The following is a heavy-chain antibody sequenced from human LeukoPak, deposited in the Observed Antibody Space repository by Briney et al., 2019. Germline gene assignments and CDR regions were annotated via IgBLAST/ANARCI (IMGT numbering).Heavy chain of an antibody. D-gene: IGHD3-22*01. J-gene: IGHJ4*02. CDR3: ARGSYYYDSSGYYCRY. CDR1: GGSISSGGYY. CDR2: IYHSGST. Sequence: SQTLSLTCTVSGGSISSGGYYWSWIRQPPGKGLEWIGYIYHSGSTYYNPSLKSRVTISVDRSKNQFSLKLSSVTAADTAVYYCARGSYYYDSSGYYCRYWGQGTLVTVSS. V-gene: IGHV4-30-2*01.